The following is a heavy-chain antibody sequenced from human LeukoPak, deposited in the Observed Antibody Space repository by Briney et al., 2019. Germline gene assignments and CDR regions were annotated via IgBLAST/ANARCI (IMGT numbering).Heavy chain of an antibody. J-gene: IGHJ5*02. CDR1: GGSFSGYY. Sequence: PSETLSLTCAVYGGSFSGYYWSWIRQPPGKGLEWIGEINHSGSTNYNPSLKSRVTISVDTSKNQFSLKLSSVTAAGTAVYYCARGGPWNEGYCSSTSCYTTRWFDPWGQGTLVTVSS. CDR3: ARGGPWNEGYCSSTSCYTTRWFDP. CDR2: INHSGST. D-gene: IGHD2-2*02. V-gene: IGHV4-34*01.